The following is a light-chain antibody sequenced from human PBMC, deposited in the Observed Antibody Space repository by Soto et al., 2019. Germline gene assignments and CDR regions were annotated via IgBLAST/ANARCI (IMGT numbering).Light chain of an antibody. V-gene: IGKV3-15*01. Sequence: EIVMTQSPATLSVSPGERATLSCRASQGVSNHLAWYQQKPGQAPRLLIYGASTRATGIPARFSGSGSGTEFTITISSLKSEDFALYYCQQYDNWPAWTFGQGTKVVIK. CDR1: QGVSNH. CDR3: QQYDNWPAWT. CDR2: GAS. J-gene: IGKJ1*01.